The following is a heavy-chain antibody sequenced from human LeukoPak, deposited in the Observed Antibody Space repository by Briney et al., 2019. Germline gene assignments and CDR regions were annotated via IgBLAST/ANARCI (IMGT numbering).Heavy chain of an antibody. CDR1: GFSLSNYA. Sequence: GGSLRLSCAVSGFSLSNYAVSWVRQAPGKGLEWVSSISGTGGTTYYADAVKGRFSISRDTSKNTLYLQMNSLRVEDTAVYFCAKVPPDSSGYYYLNWGQGTPVTVST. V-gene: IGHV3-23*01. CDR2: ISGTGGTT. J-gene: IGHJ4*02. D-gene: IGHD3-22*01. CDR3: AKVPPDSSGYYYLN.